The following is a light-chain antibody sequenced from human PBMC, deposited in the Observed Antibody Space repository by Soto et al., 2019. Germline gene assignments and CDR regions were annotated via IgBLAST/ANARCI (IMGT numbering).Light chain of an antibody. CDR3: QQYYSVPFT. Sequence: DIVMTQSPDSLAVSLGEWTTINCKSSQSVLYSSDNNNYLAWYQQKPGQPPKLLIYWASTRESGVPDRFSGSGSGTDFTLTISYLQAEDVAVYYCQQYYSVPFTFGPGTKVDIK. CDR1: QSVLYSSDNNNY. CDR2: WAS. J-gene: IGKJ3*01. V-gene: IGKV4-1*01.